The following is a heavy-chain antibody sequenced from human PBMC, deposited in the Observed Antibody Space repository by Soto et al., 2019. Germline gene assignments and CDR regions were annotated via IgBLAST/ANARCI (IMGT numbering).Heavy chain of an antibody. CDR3: ARGPPNSI. D-gene: IGHD3-22*01. CDR1: GGSISSGGYS. J-gene: IGHJ4*02. Sequence: SETLSLTCAVSGGSISSGGYSWSWIRQPPGKGLEWIGYIYHSGSTYYNPSLKSRVTISVDRSKNQFSLKLSSVTAADTVVYYGARGPPNSIWGQGTLVTVSS. V-gene: IGHV4-30-2*01. CDR2: IYHSGST.